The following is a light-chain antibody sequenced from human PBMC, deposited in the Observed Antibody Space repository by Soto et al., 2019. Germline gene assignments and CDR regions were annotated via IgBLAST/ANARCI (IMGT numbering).Light chain of an antibody. V-gene: IGKV3-15*01. CDR1: QSVSTN. J-gene: IGKJ3*01. Sequence: EIVMTQSPATLSVSPGERATLSCRASQSVSTNLAWYQQKPGQGPRLLIYGASTRATDIPARFSGGGSGTEFTLTISSLQSEDFAVYYCQQYNNWPPFTFGPGTKVDIK. CDR3: QQYNNWPPFT. CDR2: GAS.